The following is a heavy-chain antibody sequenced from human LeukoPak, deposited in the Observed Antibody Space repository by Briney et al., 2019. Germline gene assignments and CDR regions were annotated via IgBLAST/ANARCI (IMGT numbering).Heavy chain of an antibody. CDR1: GYTFTSYD. CDR3: ARGWGIVVENAFDI. V-gene: IGHV1-8*01. CDR2: MNPNSGNT. Sequence: ASEKVFCKASGYTFTSYDINWVRQATGQGLEWMGWMNPNSGNTGYAQKFQGRVTMTRNTSISTAYMELSSLRSEDTAVYYCARGWGIVVENAFDIWGQGTMVTVSS. D-gene: IGHD3-22*01. J-gene: IGHJ3*02.